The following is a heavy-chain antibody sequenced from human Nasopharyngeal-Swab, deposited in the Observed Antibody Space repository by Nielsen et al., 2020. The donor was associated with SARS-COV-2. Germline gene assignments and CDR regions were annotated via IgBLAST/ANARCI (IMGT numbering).Heavy chain of an antibody. V-gene: IGHV3-48*02. CDR3: ARGSGYDGYYYYGMDV. D-gene: IGHD5-12*01. Sequence: GESLKISCAASGFTFSSYSMNWVRQAPGKGLEWVSYISSSSSTIYYADSVKGRFTISRDNAKNSLYLQMSSLRDEDTAVYYCARGSGYDGYYYYGMDVWGQGTTVTVSS. CDR2: ISSSSSTI. CDR1: GFTFSSYS. J-gene: IGHJ6*02.